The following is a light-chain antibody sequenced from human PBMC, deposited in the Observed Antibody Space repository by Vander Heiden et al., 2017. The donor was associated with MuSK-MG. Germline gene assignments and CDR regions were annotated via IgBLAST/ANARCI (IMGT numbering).Light chain of an antibody. CDR3: QSYDNSLRGFVI. CDR1: RSNIGTGYS. J-gene: IGLJ2*01. CDR2: GDS. Sequence: QSVLTQPPSVSGAPGQRVNISCTGSRSNIGTGYSVQWYQQLPGTAPKLLIYGDSNRPSGVPDRFSGSKSGTSASLAITGLQAEDEADYYCQSYDNSLRGFVIFGGGTKLTVL. V-gene: IGLV1-40*01.